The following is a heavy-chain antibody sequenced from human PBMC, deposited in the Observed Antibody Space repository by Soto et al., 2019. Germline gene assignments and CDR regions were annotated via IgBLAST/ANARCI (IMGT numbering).Heavy chain of an antibody. CDR3: ARRGYGSRWPNVYMDV. CDR1: GGSISSGDY. J-gene: IGHJ6*03. CDR2: ISNNGAHT. Sequence: LSLTCTVSGGSISSGDYYWSWIRQAPGKGLEYVSGISNNGAHTDYAKSVKGRFTISRDNSENTLYLQMGSLRAGDMALYYCARRGYGSRWPNVYMDVWGKGTTVTVSS. D-gene: IGHD6-13*01. V-gene: IGHV3-64*01.